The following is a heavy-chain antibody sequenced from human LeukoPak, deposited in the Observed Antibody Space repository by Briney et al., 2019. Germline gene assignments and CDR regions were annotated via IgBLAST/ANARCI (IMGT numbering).Heavy chain of an antibody. J-gene: IGHJ5*02. V-gene: IGHV1-8*01. Sequence: ASVKVSCKASGYTFTSYDINWVRQATGQGLGWMGWMNPNSGSTGYAQKFQGRVTMTRNTSISTAYMELSSRRSEDTAVYYCARDCSGGSCYGPWGQGTLVTVSS. CDR1: GYTFTSYD. D-gene: IGHD2-15*01. CDR3: ARDCSGGSCYGP. CDR2: MNPNSGST.